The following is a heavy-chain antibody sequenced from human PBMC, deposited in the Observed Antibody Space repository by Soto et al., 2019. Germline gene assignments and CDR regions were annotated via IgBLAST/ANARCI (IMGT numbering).Heavy chain of an antibody. V-gene: IGHV1-69*06. CDR2: INPIFGTP. Sequence: RASVKVSCKASGGTFSSYAISWVRQAPGQGLEWMGGINPIFGTPHYAQKYQGRVTITADTFTNTAYMELTRLTSDDTAGYFCAREGRHFDYWGQGTLVTVSS. CDR3: AREGRHFDY. J-gene: IGHJ4*02. CDR1: GGTFSSYA.